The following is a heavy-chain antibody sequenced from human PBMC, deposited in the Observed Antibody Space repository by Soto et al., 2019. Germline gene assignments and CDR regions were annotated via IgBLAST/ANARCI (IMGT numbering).Heavy chain of an antibody. Sequence: PSETMSLTCTVSGGSISSGDYYWSWIRQPPGKGLEWIGYIYYSGSTYYNPSLKSRVTISVDTSKNQFSLKLSSVTAADTAVYYCAREGNYDFWSGYGFDWFDPWGQGTLVTVSS. J-gene: IGHJ5*02. V-gene: IGHV4-30-4*01. CDR2: IYYSGST. D-gene: IGHD3-3*01. CDR3: AREGNYDFWSGYGFDWFDP. CDR1: GGSISSGDYY.